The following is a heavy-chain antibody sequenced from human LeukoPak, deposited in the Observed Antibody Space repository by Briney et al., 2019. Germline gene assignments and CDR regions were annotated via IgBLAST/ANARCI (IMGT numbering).Heavy chain of an antibody. CDR2: ISSSGSTI. D-gene: IGHD3-3*01. J-gene: IGHJ4*02. V-gene: IGHV3-11*04. CDR1: GFTFSDYY. Sequence: GGSLRLSCAASGFTFSDYYMSWIRQAPGKGLEWVSYISSSGSTIYYADSVKGRFTISRDNAKNSLSLQMNSLRAEDTAVYYCARGPLRFLEWFTLFDYWGQGTLVTVSS. CDR3: ARGPLRFLEWFTLFDY.